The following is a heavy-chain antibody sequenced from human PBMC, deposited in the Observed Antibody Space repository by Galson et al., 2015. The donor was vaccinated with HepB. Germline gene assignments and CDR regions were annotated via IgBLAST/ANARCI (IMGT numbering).Heavy chain of an antibody. CDR3: TTGLGVRLWLGDLFGIEI. J-gene: IGHJ3*02. D-gene: IGHD3-10*01. CDR1: GFTFSNAW. CDR2: IKSNTDGGTT. V-gene: IGHV3-15*01. Sequence: SLRLSCAASGFTFSNAWMSWVRQGPGKGLEWVGRIKSNTDGGTTDYVAPVKGRFTISRDDSKNSLYLQMNSLKTEDTAVYYCTTGLGVRLWLGDLFGIEIWGQGTMVTVSS.